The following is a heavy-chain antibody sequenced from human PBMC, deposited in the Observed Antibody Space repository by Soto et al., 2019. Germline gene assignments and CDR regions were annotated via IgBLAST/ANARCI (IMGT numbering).Heavy chain of an antibody. Sequence: ASVKVSCTASGYTFTGYYMHWVRQAPGQGLEWMGWINPNSGGTNYAQKFQGRVTMTRDTSISTAYMELSRLRSDDTAVYYCARDHEVPAAIVYYYYGMDVWGQGTTVTVSS. D-gene: IGHD2-2*02. V-gene: IGHV1-2*02. CDR3: ARDHEVPAAIVYYYYGMDV. J-gene: IGHJ6*02. CDR2: INPNSGGT. CDR1: GYTFTGYY.